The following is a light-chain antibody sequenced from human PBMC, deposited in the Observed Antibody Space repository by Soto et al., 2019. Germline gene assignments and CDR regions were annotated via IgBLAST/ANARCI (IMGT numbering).Light chain of an antibody. V-gene: IGKV3-15*01. CDR1: QRVTNN. J-gene: IGKJ1*01. CDR2: GAS. CDR3: QQYNNWPPWT. Sequence: EIVMTQSPATLSVSPGDTATLSCRASQRVTNNLAWYQQKPGQAPRLLISGASTRATGIPARFSGSGSGTEFTLTISSLQSEDVAVYYCQQYNNWPPWTFGQGTKVEIK.